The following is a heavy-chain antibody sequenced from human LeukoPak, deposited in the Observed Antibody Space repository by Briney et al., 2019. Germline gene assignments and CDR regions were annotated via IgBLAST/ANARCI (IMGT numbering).Heavy chain of an antibody. CDR1: VGSISSSRYY. CDR3: ARRGHYYDVSGYYYFDY. J-gene: IGHJ4*02. Sequence: SETLSLTCTVSVGSISSSRYYWGWIRQPPGKGLEWLGSIYYSGSTYYNTSLKSRVTISEDTSKNQFSLNLSSVTAADTAAYYCARRGHYYDVSGYYYFDYWGQGTLVTVSS. CDR2: IYYSGST. V-gene: IGHV4-39*01. D-gene: IGHD3-22*01.